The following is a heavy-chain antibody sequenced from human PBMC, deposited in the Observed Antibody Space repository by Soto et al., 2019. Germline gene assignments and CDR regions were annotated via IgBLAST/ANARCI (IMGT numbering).Heavy chain of an antibody. Sequence: VTATDSVSVYTLTYLSLGWVPPAPGQGREWMGGFDPEDGETIYAQKFQGRVTMNEATYTDTAYMELSSLRYEDTAVYYCATSPEPMGKIFGVVMAGMDVWGQGNKATV. CDR2: FDPEDGET. CDR3: ATSPEPMGKIFGVVMAGMDV. V-gene: IGHV1-24*01. J-gene: IGHJ6*02. D-gene: IGHD3-3*01. CDR1: VYTLTYLS.